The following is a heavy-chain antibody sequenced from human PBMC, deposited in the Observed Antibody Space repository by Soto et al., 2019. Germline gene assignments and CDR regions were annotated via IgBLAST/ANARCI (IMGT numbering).Heavy chain of an antibody. J-gene: IGHJ5*02. CDR3: ARGGNIVVVVAAFRLDP. D-gene: IGHD2-15*01. Sequence: ASVKVSCKASGYTFTCYYMHWVRQAPGQGLEWMGWINPNSGGTNYAQKFQGWVTMTRDTSISTAYMELSRLRSDDTAVYYCARGGNIVVVVAAFRLDPWGQGTLVTVS. CDR2: INPNSGGT. V-gene: IGHV1-2*04. CDR1: GYTFTCYY.